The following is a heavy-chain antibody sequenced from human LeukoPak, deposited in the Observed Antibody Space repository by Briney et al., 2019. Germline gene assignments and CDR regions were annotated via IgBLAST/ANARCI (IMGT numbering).Heavy chain of an antibody. CDR1: GFTFSSYE. J-gene: IGHJ5*02. D-gene: IGHD1-26*01. V-gene: IGHV3-48*03. Sequence: GGSLRLSCAASGFTFSSYEMNWVRQAPGKGLEWVSYISGSGSTIYYADSVKGRFTISRDNAKNSLYLQMNSLRAEDTAVYYCARDRSDAGEPDNWFDPWGQGTLVTVSS. CDR2: ISGSGSTI. CDR3: ARDRSDAGEPDNWFDP.